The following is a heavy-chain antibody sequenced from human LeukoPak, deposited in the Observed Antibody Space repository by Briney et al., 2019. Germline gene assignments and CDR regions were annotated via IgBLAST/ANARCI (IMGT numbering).Heavy chain of an antibody. CDR2: IRYDGSNK. D-gene: IGHD5-24*01. Sequence: GGSLRLSCAASGFTFSSYGMHWVRQAPGRGLEWVAFIRYDGSNKYYADSVKGRFTISRDNSKNTLYLQMNSLRVEDTAVYYCAKDRGDYFDYWGQGTLVTVSS. CDR1: GFTFSSYG. J-gene: IGHJ4*02. CDR3: AKDRGDYFDY. V-gene: IGHV3-30*02.